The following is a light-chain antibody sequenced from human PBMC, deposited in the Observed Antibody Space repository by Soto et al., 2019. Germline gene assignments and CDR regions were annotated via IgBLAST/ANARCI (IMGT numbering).Light chain of an antibody. CDR1: SSDVGGYNY. CDR3: CSYAGSYSYV. J-gene: IGLJ1*01. CDR2: DVS. Sequence: QSVLTQPRSVSGSPGQAVTISCPGTSSDVGGYNYVSWYQQHPGKAPKLMIYDVSKRPSGVPDRFSGSKSGNTASLTISGLQAEDEADYYCCSYAGSYSYVFGTGTKVTV. V-gene: IGLV2-11*01.